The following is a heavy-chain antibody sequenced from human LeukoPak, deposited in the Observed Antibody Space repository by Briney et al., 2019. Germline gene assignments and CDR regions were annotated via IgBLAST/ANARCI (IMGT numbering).Heavy chain of an antibody. CDR3: ARLDYYDSSGPDAFDI. V-gene: IGHV1-8*01. Sequence: ASVKVSCKASGYTSTSYDINWVRQATGQGLEWTGWMNPNSGNTGYAQKFQGRVTITADKSTSTAYMELSSLRSEDTAVYYCARLDYYDSSGPDAFDIWGQGTMVTVSS. J-gene: IGHJ3*02. CDR1: GYTSTSYD. CDR2: MNPNSGNT. D-gene: IGHD3-22*01.